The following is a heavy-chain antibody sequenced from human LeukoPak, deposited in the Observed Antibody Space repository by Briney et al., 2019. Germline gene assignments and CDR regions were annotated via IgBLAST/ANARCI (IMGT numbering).Heavy chain of an antibody. CDR3: STARATVTTDY. Sequence: GGSLRLSCAASGFTFSNAWMTWVRQAPGKGLEWVGRIKSKTDGGTADYAAPVKGRFIISRDDSKDTLYLQMNSLQIEDTAVYYCSTARATVTTDYWGQGILVTVSS. D-gene: IGHD4-17*01. J-gene: IGHJ4*02. CDR2: IKSKTDGGTA. V-gene: IGHV3-15*01. CDR1: GFTFSNAW.